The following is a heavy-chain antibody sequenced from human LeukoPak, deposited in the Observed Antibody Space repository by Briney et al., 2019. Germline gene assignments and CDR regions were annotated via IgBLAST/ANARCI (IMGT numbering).Heavy chain of an antibody. CDR1: GGSFSGYY. V-gene: IGHV4-34*01. J-gene: IGHJ3*02. D-gene: IGHD3-3*01. CDR3: ARGPPYYDFWSGYYLAFDI. CDR2: VNHSGST. Sequence: SETLSLTCAVYGGSFSGYYWSWIRQPPGKGLEWIGEVNHSGSTNYNPSLKSRVTISVDTSKNQFSLKLSSVTAADTAVYYCARGPPYYDFWSGYYLAFDIWGQGTMVTVSS.